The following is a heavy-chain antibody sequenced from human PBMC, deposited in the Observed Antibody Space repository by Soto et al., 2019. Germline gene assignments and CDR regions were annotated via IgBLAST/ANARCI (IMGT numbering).Heavy chain of an antibody. D-gene: IGHD6-13*01. J-gene: IGHJ6*03. V-gene: IGHV4-59*01. CDR3: ARKGAAACYAHYYMDV. CDR1: GGAIKPYY. Sequence: PSETLSLTSTVSGGAIKPYYWSWIRQPPGKGLAWIGCVYYSGNTNYNPSLERRVTISVATSRNRFSLNLTSSTAADTAVYSCARKGAAACYAHYYMDVWGRGTAVAVSS. CDR2: VYYSGNT.